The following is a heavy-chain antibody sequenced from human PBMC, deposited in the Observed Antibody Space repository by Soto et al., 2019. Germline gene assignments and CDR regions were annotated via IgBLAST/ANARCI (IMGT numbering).Heavy chain of an antibody. J-gene: IGHJ3*02. CDR3: ARRGSIGAFDI. Sequence: GSLRLSCAASGFTFSSYWMHWVRQAPGKGLVWVSRINSDGSSTSYADSVKGRFTISRDNAKNTLYLQMNSLRAEDTAVYYCARRGSIGAFDIWGQGTMVTVSS. D-gene: IGHD2-21*01. V-gene: IGHV3-74*01. CDR2: INSDGSST. CDR1: GFTFSSYW.